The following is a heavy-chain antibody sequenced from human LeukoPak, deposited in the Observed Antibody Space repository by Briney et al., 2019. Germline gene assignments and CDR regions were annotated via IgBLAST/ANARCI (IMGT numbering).Heavy chain of an antibody. Sequence: PSETLSLTCTVSGGSISSYYWSWIRQPPGKGLEWIGYIYYSGSTNYNPSLKSRVTISVDTSKNQFSLKLSSVTAADTAVYYCARSPQLLWFGELDYYYGMDVWGQGTTVTVSS. V-gene: IGHV4-59*08. J-gene: IGHJ6*02. CDR3: ARSPQLLWFGELDYYYGMDV. D-gene: IGHD3-10*01. CDR2: IYYSGST. CDR1: GGSISSYY.